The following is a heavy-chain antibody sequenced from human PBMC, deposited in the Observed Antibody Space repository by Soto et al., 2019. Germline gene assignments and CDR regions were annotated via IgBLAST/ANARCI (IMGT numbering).Heavy chain of an antibody. V-gene: IGHV3-53*01. J-gene: IGHJ6*02. CDR1: GFTVSSNY. D-gene: IGHD1-26*01. CDR2: IYSGGST. Sequence: GGSLRLSCAASGFTVSSNYMSWVRQAPGKGLEWVSVIYSGGSTYYADSVKGRLTISRDNSKNTLYLQMNSLRAEDTAVYYCVGATRPPILYGMDVWGQGTTVTVSS. CDR3: VGATRPPILYGMDV.